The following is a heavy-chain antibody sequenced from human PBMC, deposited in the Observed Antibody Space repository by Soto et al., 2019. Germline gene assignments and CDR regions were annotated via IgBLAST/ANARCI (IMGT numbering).Heavy chain of an antibody. CDR3: EREGGGDFDWTSRVGWFDP. CDR1: GYTFTSYA. CDR2: INAGNGNT. J-gene: IGHJ5*02. D-gene: IGHD3-9*01. Sequence: GASVKVSCKASGYTFTSYAMHWVRQAPGQRLEWMGWINAGNGNTKYSQKFQGRVTITRDTSASTAYMELSSLRSEDTAVYYCEREGGGDFDWTSRVGWFDPWGQGTLVTVSS. V-gene: IGHV1-3*01.